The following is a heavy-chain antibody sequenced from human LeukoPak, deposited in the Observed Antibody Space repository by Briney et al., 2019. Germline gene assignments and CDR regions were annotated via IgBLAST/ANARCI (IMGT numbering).Heavy chain of an antibody. J-gene: IGHJ4*02. CDR3: ARASGYDYVWGSYRYNHLGCFDY. Sequence: SETLSLTCAVYGGSFSGYYWSWIRQPPGKGLEWIGEINHSGSTNYNPSLKSRVTISVDTSKNQLSLKLSSVTAADTAVYYCARASGYDYVWGSYRYNHLGCFDYWGQGTLVTVSS. CDR2: INHSGST. V-gene: IGHV4-34*01. CDR1: GGSFSGYY. D-gene: IGHD3-16*02.